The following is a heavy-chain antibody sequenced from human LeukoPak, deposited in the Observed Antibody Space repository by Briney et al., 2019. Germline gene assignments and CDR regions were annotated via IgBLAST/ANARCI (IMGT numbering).Heavy chain of an antibody. CDR2: IKQDGSEK. V-gene: IGHV3-7*01. CDR1: GFTFSSYW. Sequence: GGSLRLSCAASGFTFSSYWMNWVRQAPGKGLEWVANIKQDGSEKYYVDSVKGRFTISRDNAKNSLYLQMNSLRAEDTAVYYCARIAAADHDAFDIWGQGTMVTVSS. D-gene: IGHD6-13*01. J-gene: IGHJ3*02. CDR3: ARIAAADHDAFDI.